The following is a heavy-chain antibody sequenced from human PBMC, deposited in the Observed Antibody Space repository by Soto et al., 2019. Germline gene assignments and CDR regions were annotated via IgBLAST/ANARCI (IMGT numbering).Heavy chain of an antibody. V-gene: IGHV1-3*01. D-gene: IGHD2-2*01. CDR3: ARSLGYCSSTGCYEGGY. Sequence: ASVKVSCKASGYTFTSYAMHWVRQAPGQRLEWMGWINAYNGNTKYSQKLQGRVTMTTDTSTSTAYMELRSLRSDDTAVYYCARSLGYCSSTGCYEGGYWGQGTLVTVSS. CDR1: GYTFTSYA. CDR2: INAYNGNT. J-gene: IGHJ4*02.